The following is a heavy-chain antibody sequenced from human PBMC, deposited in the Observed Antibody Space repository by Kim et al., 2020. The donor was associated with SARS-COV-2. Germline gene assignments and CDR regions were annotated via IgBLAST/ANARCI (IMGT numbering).Heavy chain of an antibody. J-gene: IGHJ3*02. D-gene: IGHD3-22*01. Sequence: SVKGRFTIARDNSKNTLYLQMNSLRAEDTAVYYCAKALPTMIVVVTAFDIWGQGTMVTVSS. CDR3: AKALPTMIVVVTAFDI. V-gene: IGHV3-23*01.